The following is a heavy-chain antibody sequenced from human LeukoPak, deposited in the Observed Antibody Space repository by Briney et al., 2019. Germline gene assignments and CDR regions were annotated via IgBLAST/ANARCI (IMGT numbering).Heavy chain of an antibody. CDR3: ARVTEKQYLPFDS. V-gene: IGHV6-1*01. J-gene: IGHJ4*02. Sequence: SQTLSLTCAVSGDSVSSNSAAWNWIRQSPSRGLEWLGRTYYRSRWYNEYALSVKSRISINPDTSKNQFSLQLNSVTPEDTAVYYCARVTEKQYLPFDSWGQGTLVTVSS. CDR2: TYYRSRWYN. CDR1: GDSVSSNSAA. D-gene: IGHD4-11*01.